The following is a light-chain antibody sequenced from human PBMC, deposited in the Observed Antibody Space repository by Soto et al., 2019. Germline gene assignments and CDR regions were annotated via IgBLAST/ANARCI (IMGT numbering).Light chain of an antibody. Sequence: IVRIKSRGTLSVPPEERSTLSCRASQSVRKKLVWYQRKAGQSPRLLIYDASTRATGMPGRFSGSGSGTEFTLTISSLQSEDFALYYCQQYNNWPWTFGQGTKVDIK. CDR3: QQYNNWPWT. V-gene: IGKV3-15*01. CDR2: DAS. CDR1: QSVRKK. J-gene: IGKJ1*01.